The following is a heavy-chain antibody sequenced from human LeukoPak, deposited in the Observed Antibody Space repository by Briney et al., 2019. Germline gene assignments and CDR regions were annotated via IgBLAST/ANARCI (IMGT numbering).Heavy chain of an antibody. D-gene: IGHD2-2*01. CDR1: GFTFSSYS. CDR3: ASQPPHCSSTSCYIAY. V-gene: IGHV3-48*01. J-gene: IGHJ4*02. CDR2: ISSSSSTI. Sequence: PGGSLRLSCAASGFTFSSYSMNWVRQAPGKGLEWVSYISSSSSTIYYADSVKGRFTISRDNAKNSLYLQMNSLRAEDTAVYYCASQPPHCSSTSCYIAYWGQGTLVTVSS.